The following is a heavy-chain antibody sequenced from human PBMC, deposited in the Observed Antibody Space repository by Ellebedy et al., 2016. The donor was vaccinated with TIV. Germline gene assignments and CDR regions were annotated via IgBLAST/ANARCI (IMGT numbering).Heavy chain of an antibody. D-gene: IGHD3-10*01. Sequence: AASVKVSCKASGYTFTGYYMHWVRQAPGQGLEWMGWINPKGGGTNYAQKFQGRVTMTRDTSITTAYMELNSLRSDDTAVYYCAMVRDNHYYGMDVWGQGTTVTVSS. J-gene: IGHJ6*02. CDR1: GYTFTGYY. V-gene: IGHV1-2*02. CDR3: AMVRDNHYYGMDV. CDR2: INPKGGGT.